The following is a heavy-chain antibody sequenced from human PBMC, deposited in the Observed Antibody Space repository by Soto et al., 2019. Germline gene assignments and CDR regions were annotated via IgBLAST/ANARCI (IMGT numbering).Heavy chain of an antibody. D-gene: IGHD3-16*01. V-gene: IGHV3-73*01. J-gene: IGHJ4*02. CDR2: IRSKANSYAT. Sequence: GGSLRLSCAASGFTFSGSAMHWVRQASGKGLEWVGRIRSKANSYATAYAASVKGRFTISRDDSKNTAYLQMNSLKTEDTAVYYCTRPSPNEEYGESLDYFDYWGQGTLVTVSS. CDR3: TRPSPNEEYGESLDYFDY. CDR1: GFTFSGSA.